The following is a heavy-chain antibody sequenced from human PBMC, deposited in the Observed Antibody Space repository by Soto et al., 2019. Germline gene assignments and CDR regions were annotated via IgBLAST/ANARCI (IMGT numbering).Heavy chain of an antibody. CDR3: AKDKGVFNWATSYFDY. CDR2: TSYDGNNE. D-gene: IGHD1-1*01. V-gene: IGHV3-30*18. J-gene: IGHJ4*02. CDR1: GFTFINYA. Sequence: WGSLRLSCAASGFTFINYAMHFFRQAPFKGLEWVALTSYDGNNEYYTDSVKGRFTISRDNSKNTLFLQMNSPRPEDTAVYYCAKDKGVFNWATSYFDYWGQGALVTVSS.